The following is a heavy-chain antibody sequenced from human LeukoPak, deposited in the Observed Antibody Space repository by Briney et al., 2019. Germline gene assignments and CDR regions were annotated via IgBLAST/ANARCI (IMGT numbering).Heavy chain of an antibody. V-gene: IGHV3-23*01. CDR3: ARTRGAGPGGHFDY. J-gene: IGHJ4*02. Sequence: PGGSLRLSCAASGFTFSSYAMSWVRQAPGKGLEWVSSISVSGGATNYAGSVKGRFTISRDNSKNTLYLQMNSLRDEDTAMYYCARTRGAGPGGHFDYWGQGTLVTVSS. CDR1: GFTFSSYA. CDR2: ISVSGGAT. D-gene: IGHD6-19*01.